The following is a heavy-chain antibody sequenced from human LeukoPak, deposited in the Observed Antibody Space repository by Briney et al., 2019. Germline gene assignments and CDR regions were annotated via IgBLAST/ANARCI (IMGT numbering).Heavy chain of an antibody. V-gene: IGHV4-59*01. D-gene: IGHD4-23*01. Sequence: SSETLSLTCTVSGGSISSYYWSWIRQPPGKGLEWIGYIYYSGSTNYNPSLKSRVTISVDTSKNQFSLKLSSVTAADTAVYYCARVPHYGGNSVSYYYGMDVWGQGTTVTISS. CDR3: ARVPHYGGNSVSYYYGMDV. CDR2: IYYSGST. J-gene: IGHJ6*02. CDR1: GGSISSYY.